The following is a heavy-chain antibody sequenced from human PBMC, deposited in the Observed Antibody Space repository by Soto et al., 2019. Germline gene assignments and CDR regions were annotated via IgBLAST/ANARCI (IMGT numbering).Heavy chain of an antibody. J-gene: IGHJ6*02. D-gene: IGHD6-19*01. CDR2: IIPIFGTA. CDR3: ARVRPAVAGTREHYYYYYGMDV. V-gene: IGHV1-69*13. CDR1: GGTFSSYA. Sequence: ASVKVSCKASGGTFSSYAISWVRQAPGQGLEWIGGIIPIFGTANYAQKFQGRVTITADESTSTAYMELSSLRSEDTAVYYCARVRPAVAGTREHYYYYYGMDVWGQGTTVTVSS.